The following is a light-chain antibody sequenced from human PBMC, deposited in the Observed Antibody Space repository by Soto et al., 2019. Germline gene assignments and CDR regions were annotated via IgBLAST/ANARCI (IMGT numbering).Light chain of an antibody. J-gene: IGKJ1*01. V-gene: IGKV1-39*01. CDR3: QQSYSTPWT. Sequence: DIPMTQSPSSLSASVGDEVTITCRASQTIMTYLNWYQLKPGKPPRLLIYSTSTLQSGVPSKFSGSASGTDFTLTISSLQPEDFATYYCQQSYSTPWTFGQGTKVEIK. CDR1: QTIMTY. CDR2: STS.